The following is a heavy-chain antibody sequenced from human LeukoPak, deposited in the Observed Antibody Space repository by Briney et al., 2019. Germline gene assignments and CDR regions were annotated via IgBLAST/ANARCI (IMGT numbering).Heavy chain of an antibody. D-gene: IGHD6-19*01. Sequence: KFQGRVTITRDTSASTAYMELSSLRSEDTAMYCCARSVGAVTGGGGFDIWGQGTMVTVSS. V-gene: IGHV1-3*01. J-gene: IGHJ3*02. CDR3: ARSVGAVTGGGGFDI.